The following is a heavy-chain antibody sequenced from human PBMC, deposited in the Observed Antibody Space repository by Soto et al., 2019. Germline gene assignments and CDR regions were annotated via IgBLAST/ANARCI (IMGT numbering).Heavy chain of an antibody. V-gene: IGHV1-3*05. CDR3: ARVRHQWLNAFDI. Sequence: QVQLVQSGAEEKKPGASVTVSCKASGYTFTSYAMHWVRQAPGQRLEWMGWINAGNGNTKYSQKFQGRVTITRDTSASTAYMELSSLRSEDTAVYYCARVRHQWLNAFDIWGQGTMVTVSS. J-gene: IGHJ3*02. CDR2: INAGNGNT. D-gene: IGHD6-19*01. CDR1: GYTFTSYA.